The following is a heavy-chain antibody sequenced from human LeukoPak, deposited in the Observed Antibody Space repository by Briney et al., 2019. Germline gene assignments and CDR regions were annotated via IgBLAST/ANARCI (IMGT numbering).Heavy chain of an antibody. CDR1: GGSFSGYY. J-gene: IGHJ3*02. CDR3: AGSYNDYGDYGAFDI. CDR2: INHSGST. V-gene: IGHV4-34*01. D-gene: IGHD4-17*01. Sequence: SETLSLTCAVYGGSFSGYYWSWIRQPPGKGLEWIGEINHSGSTNYNPSLKSRVTISVDTSKNQFSLKLSSVTAADTAVYYCAGSYNDYGDYGAFDIWGQGTMVTVSS.